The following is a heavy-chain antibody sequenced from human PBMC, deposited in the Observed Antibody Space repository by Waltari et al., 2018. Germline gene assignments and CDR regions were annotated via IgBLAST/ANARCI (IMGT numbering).Heavy chain of an antibody. J-gene: IGHJ3*02. CDR3: ARAAFRDCENGVCRSEI. Sequence: QLQLQQRGAGLLKPSEPLSPTCGVYGGSFSGSLSGCYWRWTPQAPGKGLEWIGEINHRGNTNYNPSLKSRVTFSVDGSTRQLFLNLTSVTAADTAVYYCARAAFRDCENGVCRSEIWGQGTLVTVSS. V-gene: IGHV4-34*01. CDR2: INHRGNT. CDR1: GGSFSGSLSGCY. D-gene: IGHD2-8*01.